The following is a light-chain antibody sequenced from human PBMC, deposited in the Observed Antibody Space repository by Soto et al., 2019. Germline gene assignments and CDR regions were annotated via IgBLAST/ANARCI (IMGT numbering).Light chain of an antibody. CDR2: DAS. V-gene: IGKV1-5*01. J-gene: IGKJ4*01. Sequence: DIQMTQSPSTLSASVVDRVTITCLASQSISSWLAWYQQKPGKAPKLLIYDASSLESGVPSRFSGSGSGTEFTLTISSLQPDDFATYYCQQYNHYSGLTFGGGTKVDIK. CDR1: QSISSW. CDR3: QQYNHYSGLT.